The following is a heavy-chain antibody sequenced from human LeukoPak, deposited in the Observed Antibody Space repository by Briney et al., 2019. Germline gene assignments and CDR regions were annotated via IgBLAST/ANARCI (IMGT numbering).Heavy chain of an antibody. V-gene: IGHV3-23*01. CDR1: GFTFSSYA. D-gene: IGHD3-22*01. CDR2: ISGSGGST. Sequence: GGSLRLSCAASGFTFSSYAMSWVRQAPGKGLEWVSAISGSGGSTYYADSVKGRFTISRDNSKNTLYLQMNSLRAEDTAVYYCARGRYYDSSGYSLHYFDYWGQGTLVTVSS. J-gene: IGHJ4*02. CDR3: ARGRYYDSSGYSLHYFDY.